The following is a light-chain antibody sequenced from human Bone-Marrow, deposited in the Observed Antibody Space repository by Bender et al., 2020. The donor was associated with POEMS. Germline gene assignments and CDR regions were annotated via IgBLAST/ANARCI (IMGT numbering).Light chain of an antibody. CDR3: QAWDTYSVI. Sequence: SYEVTQPPSVSVSPGQTASITCAGDDLGDKYVAWYQQKPGQSPVLVIYQGTKRPSGIPERFSGSNSGNTATLTISETQAMDEADYYCQAWDTYSVIFGGGTKLTVL. V-gene: IGLV3-1*01. CDR2: QGT. CDR1: DLGDKY. J-gene: IGLJ2*01.